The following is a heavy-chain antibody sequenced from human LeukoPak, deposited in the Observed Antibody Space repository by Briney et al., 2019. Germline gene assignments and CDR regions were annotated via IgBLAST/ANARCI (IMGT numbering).Heavy chain of an antibody. D-gene: IGHD3-3*01. Sequence: GGSLRLSCAASGFTFSSYGMHWVRQAPGKGLEWVAFIRYDGSNKYYTDSVKGRFTISRDNSRNTLYLQMNSLRADDTARYYCAKDFVYGSRFPRPLDYWGQGTLVTVSS. CDR2: IRYDGSNK. CDR3: AKDFVYGSRFPRPLDY. V-gene: IGHV3-30*02. CDR1: GFTFSSYG. J-gene: IGHJ4*02.